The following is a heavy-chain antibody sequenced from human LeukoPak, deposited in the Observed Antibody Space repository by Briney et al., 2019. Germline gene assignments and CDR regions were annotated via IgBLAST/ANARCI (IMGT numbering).Heavy chain of an antibody. CDR1: GYTFTGYH. CDR2: INPNSGGT. D-gene: IGHD3-3*01. J-gene: IGHJ4*02. CDR3: ARVPRRGYYDFWSGYSLFDY. Sequence: GASVKVSRKASGYTFTGYHMHWVRQAPGQGLEWMGWINPNSGGTNYAQKSQGRVTMTRDTSISTAYMELSRLRSDDTAVYYCARVPRRGYYDFWSGYSLFDYWGQGTLVTVSS. V-gene: IGHV1-2*02.